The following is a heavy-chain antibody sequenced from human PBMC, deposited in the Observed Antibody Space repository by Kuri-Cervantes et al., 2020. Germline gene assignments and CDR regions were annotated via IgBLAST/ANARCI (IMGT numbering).Heavy chain of an antibody. CDR2: IGRDGNEK. CDR3: VREASAD. CDR1: GFTFSNYW. Sequence: GESLEISCLASGFTFSNYWMSWARLTPGKGLEWVANIGRDGNEKFYVDSVKGRFTISRDNAKNSLYLHMNSLRVDDTAVYFCVREASADWGQGTLVTVSS. J-gene: IGHJ4*02. V-gene: IGHV3-7*01.